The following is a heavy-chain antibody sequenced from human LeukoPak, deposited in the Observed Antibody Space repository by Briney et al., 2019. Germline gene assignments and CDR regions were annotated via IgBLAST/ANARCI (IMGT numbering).Heavy chain of an antibody. CDR1: GYTFTGYY. Sequence: GASVKVSCKASGYTFTGYYMHWVRQAPGQGLEWMGIINPSGGSTSYAQKFQGRVTMTRDTSTSTVYMELSSLRSEDTAVYYCAREQSSYSGRSYYFDHWGQGTLVTVSS. V-gene: IGHV1-46*01. CDR3: AREQSSYSGRSYYFDH. J-gene: IGHJ4*02. D-gene: IGHD1-26*01. CDR2: INPSGGST.